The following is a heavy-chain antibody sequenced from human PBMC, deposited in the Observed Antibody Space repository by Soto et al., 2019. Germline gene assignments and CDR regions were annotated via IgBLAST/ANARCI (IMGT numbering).Heavy chain of an antibody. CDR2: INPKSGGT. J-gene: IGHJ5*02. CDR3: ARPNLGSCGTPNFYEWFDT. D-gene: IGHD2-2*01. CDR1: GYTFTGYY. V-gene: IGHV1-2*02. Sequence: ASVKVSCKAFGYTFTGYYMHWVRQAPGQGLEWMGWINPKSGGTNYAQKFQGRVTMTTDTSISTAYMELSRLRSDDTAMYYCARPNLGSCGTPNFYEWFDTWGQGTPGTVSS.